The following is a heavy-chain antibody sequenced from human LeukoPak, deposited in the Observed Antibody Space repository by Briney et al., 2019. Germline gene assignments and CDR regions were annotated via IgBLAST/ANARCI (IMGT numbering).Heavy chain of an antibody. J-gene: IGHJ4*02. V-gene: IGHV4-61*02. Sequence: SETLSLTCTVSGGSISSGSYYWSWIRQPAGKGLEWIGRIYTSGSTNYYPSLKSRVTISVDTSKNQFSLKLSSVTAADTAVYYCAREVKGYYDSSGSENFDYWGQGTLVTVS. CDR1: GGSISSGSYY. CDR3: AREVKGYYDSSGSENFDY. CDR2: IYTSGST. D-gene: IGHD3-22*01.